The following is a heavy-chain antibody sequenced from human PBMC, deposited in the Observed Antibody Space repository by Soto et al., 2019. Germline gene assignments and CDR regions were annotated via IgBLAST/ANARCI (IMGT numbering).Heavy chain of an antibody. CDR2: IYYNGST. D-gene: IGHD3-16*01. Sequence: SETLSLTCTVSGGSISSYYWSWIRQPPGKELERIGYIYYNGSTNYNPSLKSRVTISVDTSKNQFSLKLSSVTAADTAVYYCARVFGLGSDAFDIWGQGTMVTVSS. J-gene: IGHJ3*02. CDR1: GGSISSYY. CDR3: ARVFGLGSDAFDI. V-gene: IGHV4-59*01.